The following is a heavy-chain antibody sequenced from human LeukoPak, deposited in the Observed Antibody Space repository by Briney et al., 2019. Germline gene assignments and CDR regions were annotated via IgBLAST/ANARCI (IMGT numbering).Heavy chain of an antibody. Sequence: SGGSLRLSCAASGFTFSSYSMTWVRQAPGKGLEWVSSISSSSSYIYYADSVKGRFTISRDNAKNSLYLQMNSLRAEDTAVYYCARPIDSSGYYPSDWGQGTLVTVSS. V-gene: IGHV3-21*01. J-gene: IGHJ4*02. D-gene: IGHD3-22*01. CDR3: ARPIDSSGYYPSD. CDR1: GFTFSSYS. CDR2: ISSSSSYI.